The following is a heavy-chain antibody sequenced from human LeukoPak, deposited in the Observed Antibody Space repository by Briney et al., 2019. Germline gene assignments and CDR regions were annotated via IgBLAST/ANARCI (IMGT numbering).Heavy chain of an antibody. V-gene: IGHV4-59*01. CDR1: GGSISSYY. CDR3: ARGAIAMEANFDY. D-gene: IGHD5-18*01. CDR2: IYYSGST. Sequence: PSETLSFTCTVSGGSISSYYWSWIRQPPGKGLEWIGYIYYSGSTNYNASLKSRVTISVDTSKNQFSLKLSSVTAADTAVYYCARGAIAMEANFDYWGQGTLVTVSS. J-gene: IGHJ4*02.